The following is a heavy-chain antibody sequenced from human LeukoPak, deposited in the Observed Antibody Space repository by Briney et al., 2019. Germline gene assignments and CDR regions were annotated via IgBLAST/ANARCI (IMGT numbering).Heavy chain of an antibody. V-gene: IGHV4-34*01. Sequence: SETLSLTCAVYGGSFSGYYWSWLRQPPGKGLEWIGEINHSGSTNYNPSLKSRVTISVDTSKNQFSLKLSSVTAADTAVYYCARLETQLWLRGGGYYFDYWGQGTLVTVSS. D-gene: IGHD5-18*01. J-gene: IGHJ4*02. CDR3: ARLETQLWLRGGGYYFDY. CDR2: INHSGST. CDR1: GGSFSGYY.